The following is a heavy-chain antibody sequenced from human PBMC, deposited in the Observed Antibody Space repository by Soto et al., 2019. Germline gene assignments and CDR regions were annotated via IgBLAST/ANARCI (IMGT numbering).Heavy chain of an antibody. D-gene: IGHD6-19*01. CDR3: AKDRGYSSGWDAFDI. Sequence: GGSLRLSCAASGFTFSSYGMHWVRQAPGKGLEWVAVISYDGSNKYYADSVKGRFTISRDNSKNTLYLQMNSLRAEDTAVYYCAKDRGYSSGWDAFDIWGQGTMVTVSS. J-gene: IGHJ3*02. V-gene: IGHV3-30*18. CDR2: ISYDGSNK. CDR1: GFTFSSYG.